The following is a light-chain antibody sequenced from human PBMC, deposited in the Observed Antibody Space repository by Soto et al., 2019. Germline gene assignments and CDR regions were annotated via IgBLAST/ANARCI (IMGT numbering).Light chain of an antibody. CDR2: DNI. CDR1: SSNIGAGYH. CDR3: QSYDNSLSGWV. V-gene: IGLV1-40*01. J-gene: IGLJ3*02. Sequence: QSVLTQPPSVSGAPGQRVTISCTGSSSNIGAGYHVHWYQQLPGTAPKLLIYDNINRPSGVPDRFSGSKSGNSASLAITGLQAEDEADYYCQSYDNSLSGWVFGGGTKLTVL.